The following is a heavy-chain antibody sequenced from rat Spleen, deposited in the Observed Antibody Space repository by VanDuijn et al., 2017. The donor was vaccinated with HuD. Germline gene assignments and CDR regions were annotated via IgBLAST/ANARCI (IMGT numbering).Heavy chain of an antibody. CDR2: ISCDGSSI. Sequence: EVQLVESGGGLVQPGRSLKLSCAASGFTFNDYYMAWVRQAPGEGLEWVATISCDGSSIYYPDSVKGRFTISRDNAQNTLYLQMNSLRSEDTATYYCARGGYGGPGDYWGQGVMVTVSS. J-gene: IGHJ2*01. D-gene: IGHD1-11*01. CDR3: ARGGYGGPGDY. V-gene: IGHV5-7*01. CDR1: GFTFNDYY.